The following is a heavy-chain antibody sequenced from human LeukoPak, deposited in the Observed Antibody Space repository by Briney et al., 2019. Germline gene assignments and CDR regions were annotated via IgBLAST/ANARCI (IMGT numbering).Heavy chain of an antibody. CDR2: ISYDGRNE. D-gene: IGHD1-14*01. Sequence: GGSLRLSCAASGFTFSSYAMHWVRQAPGKGLEWVAVISYDGRNEYYADSVKGRFTISRDNSKNTLYVQMNSLRAEDTAVHYCARSGDTNRNWFDPWGQGTLVTVSS. V-gene: IGHV3-30*04. J-gene: IGHJ5*02. CDR1: GFTFSSYA. CDR3: ARSGDTNRNWFDP.